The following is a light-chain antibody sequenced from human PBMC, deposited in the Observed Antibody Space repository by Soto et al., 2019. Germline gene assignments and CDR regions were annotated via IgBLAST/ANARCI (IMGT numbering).Light chain of an antibody. CDR1: QRISSY. J-gene: IGKJ1*01. V-gene: IGKV1-39*01. CDR3: QQSYSTPLT. Sequence: DIQMTQSPSSLSASVGDRVTITCRASQRISSYLNWYQQKPGKAPKLLIYAASSLESGVPSRFSGSGSGTDFTLSISSLQPEDFATYYCQQSYSTPLTVGQGTKVEIK. CDR2: AAS.